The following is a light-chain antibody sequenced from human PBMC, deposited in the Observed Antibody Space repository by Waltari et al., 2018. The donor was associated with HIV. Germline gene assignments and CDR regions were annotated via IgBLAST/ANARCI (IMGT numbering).Light chain of an antibody. J-gene: IGKJ3*01. CDR1: QNIQKF. Sequence: DTQMTQSPSSLPASIGDRVAITCRASQNIQKFLSWYQQKSGKAPNLLIFDASTLQSGVPSRFSGSGSGTDFTLTISSLQAEDFATYYCLQSFTAPLTFGPGTKVDVK. CDR3: LQSFTAPLT. V-gene: IGKV1-39*01. CDR2: DAS.